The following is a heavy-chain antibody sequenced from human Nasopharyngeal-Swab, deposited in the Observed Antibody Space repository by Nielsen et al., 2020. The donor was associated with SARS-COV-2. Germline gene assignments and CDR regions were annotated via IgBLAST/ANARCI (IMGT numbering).Heavy chain of an antibody. Sequence: GESLKISCAASGFTFSDYGMHWVRQAPGKGLEWVAVISYDGSNQFYGDSVKGRFTISRDNSKNTLYVQMNSLRGEDTAVYYCAKGALLWESSGSHVFGYLDSWAQGALVTVSS. D-gene: IGHD3-22*01. J-gene: IGHJ4*02. V-gene: IGHV3-30*18. CDR1: GFTFSDYG. CDR3: AKGALLWESSGSHVFGYLDS. CDR2: ISYDGSNQ.